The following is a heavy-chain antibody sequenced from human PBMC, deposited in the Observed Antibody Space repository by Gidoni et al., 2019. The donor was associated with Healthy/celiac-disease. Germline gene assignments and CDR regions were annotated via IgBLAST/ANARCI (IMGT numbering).Heavy chain of an antibody. CDR2: IKQDGSEK. CDR3: ARESGCSSTSCYSGAFDI. D-gene: IGHD2-2*02. CDR1: GFTFSSYW. J-gene: IGHJ3*02. Sequence: EVQLVESGGGLVQPGGSLRLSCAASGFTFSSYWMSWVRQAPGKGLEWVANIKQDGSEKYYVDSVKGRFTISRDNAKNSLYLQMNSLRAEDTAVYYCARESGCSSTSCYSGAFDIWGQGTMVTVSS. V-gene: IGHV3-7*01.